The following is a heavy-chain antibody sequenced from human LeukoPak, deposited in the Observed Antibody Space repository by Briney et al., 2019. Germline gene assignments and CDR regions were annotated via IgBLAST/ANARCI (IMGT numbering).Heavy chain of an antibody. D-gene: IGHD3-16*02. J-gene: IGHJ4*02. CDR1: GFTFSSYA. CDR2: ISSSGSTI. CDR3: ARATYYDYVWGSYRSPEGDY. V-gene: IGHV3-11*01. Sequence: PGGSLRLSCAASGFTFSSYAMSWIRQAPGKGLEWVSYISSSGSTIYYADSVKGRFTISRDNAKNSLYLQMNSLRAEDTAVYYCARATYYDYVWGSYRSPEGDYWGQGTLVTVSS.